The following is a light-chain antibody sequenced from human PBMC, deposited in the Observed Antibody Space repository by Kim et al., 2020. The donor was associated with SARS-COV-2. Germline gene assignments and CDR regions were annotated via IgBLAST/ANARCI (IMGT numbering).Light chain of an antibody. CDR2: EVF. Sequence: SVSGSPGQSITISCTGPTRVSWYRQHPGRAPKLILYEVFNRPSGISDRFSGSMSGNTASLSISGLQAEDEADYYCCSFTGDATFRFGSGTQLTVL. CDR3: CSFTGDATFR. V-gene: IGLV2-23*02. CDR1: TRV. J-gene: IGLJ7*01.